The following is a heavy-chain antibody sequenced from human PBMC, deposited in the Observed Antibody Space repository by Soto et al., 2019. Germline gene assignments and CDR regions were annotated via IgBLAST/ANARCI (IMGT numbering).Heavy chain of an antibody. CDR1: GFTFSRSS. CDR3: ARTTSLRLGSYPN. CDR2: VSHDESSR. Sequence: PGGSLRLSCAASGFTFSRSSMHWVRQAPGKGLEWVAVVSHDESSRFYADSVKGRFTISRDNFKSTVYLQMSRLRVEDTALYYCARTTSLRLGSYPNWGQGAQVT. J-gene: IGHJ4*02. V-gene: IGHV3-30-3*01. D-gene: IGHD3-16*02.